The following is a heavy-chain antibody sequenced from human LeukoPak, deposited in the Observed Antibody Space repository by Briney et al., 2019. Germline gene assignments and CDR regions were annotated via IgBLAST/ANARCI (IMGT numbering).Heavy chain of an antibody. CDR2: ISGSGGST. CDR3: AKGSGSIAVDNLCVY. Sequence: GGSLRLSCAASGFTFSSYAMSWVRQAAAKGLEWVSVISGSGGSTYYADSVKGRFTISRDNSKNTLFLQMNSLRAEDTAIYYCAKGSGSIAVDNLCVYWGQGTLVTVSS. D-gene: IGHD6-19*01. J-gene: IGHJ4*02. CDR1: GFTFSSYA. V-gene: IGHV3-23*01.